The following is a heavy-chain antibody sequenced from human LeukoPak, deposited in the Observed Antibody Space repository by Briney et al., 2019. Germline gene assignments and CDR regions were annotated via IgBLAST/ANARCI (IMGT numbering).Heavy chain of an antibody. CDR3: ARDIRVRYMPMVRAVEYYQYHAMDV. V-gene: IGHV3-30*03. J-gene: IGHJ6*02. CDR1: GFSLTSNG. D-gene: IGHD3-10*01. CDR2: ISHDGNKK. Sequence: PGGSLRLSCAASGFSLTSNGMHWVRQAPGKGLEWGAFISHDGNKKYYADFVKGRFTVSRDSSKSTLFLQMDSLRRDDTAVYYCARDIRVRYMPMVRAVEYYQYHAMDVWGQGTTVTVYS.